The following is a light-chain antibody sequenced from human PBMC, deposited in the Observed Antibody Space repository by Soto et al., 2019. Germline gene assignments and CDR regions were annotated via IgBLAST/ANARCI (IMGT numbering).Light chain of an antibody. Sequence: QSALTQPASASGSPGPSITLSCTGTSSDGGGYNFVSWYQQHPGKAPQLIIYDVSNRPSGVSNRFSASKSGKTASLTIPGLEAEDEADGSCNSYTSNNTWVFGGGTKLTVL. CDR3: NSYTSNNTWV. CDR2: DVS. J-gene: IGLJ3*02. V-gene: IGLV2-14*01. CDR1: SSDGGGYNF.